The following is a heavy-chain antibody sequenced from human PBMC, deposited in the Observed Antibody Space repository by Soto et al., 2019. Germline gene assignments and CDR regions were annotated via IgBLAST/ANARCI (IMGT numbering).Heavy chain of an antibody. V-gene: IGHV3-33*01. CDR3: ARARPSIVVVPAALDY. CDR2: IWYDGSNK. J-gene: IGHJ4*02. D-gene: IGHD2-2*01. Sequence: GGSLRLSCAASGFTFSSYGMHWVRQAPGKGLEWVAVIWYDGSNKYYADSVKGRFTISRDNSKNTLYLQMNSLRAEDTAVYYCARARPSIVVVPAALDYWGQGTLVTVSS. CDR1: GFTFSSYG.